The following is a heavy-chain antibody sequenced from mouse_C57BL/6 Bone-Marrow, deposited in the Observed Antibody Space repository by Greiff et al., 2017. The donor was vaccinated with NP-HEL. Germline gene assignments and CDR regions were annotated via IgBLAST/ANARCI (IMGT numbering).Heavy chain of an antibody. Sequence: QVQLKESGAELVRPGASVTLSCKASGYTFTDYEMHWVKQTPVHGLEWIGAIDPETGGTAYNQKFKGKAILTADKSSSTAYMELRSLTSEDSAVYYCTREIYYDYDDYAMDYWGQGTSVTVSS. J-gene: IGHJ4*01. CDR3: TREIYYDYDDYAMDY. V-gene: IGHV1-15*01. D-gene: IGHD2-4*01. CDR2: IDPETGGT. CDR1: GYTFTDYE.